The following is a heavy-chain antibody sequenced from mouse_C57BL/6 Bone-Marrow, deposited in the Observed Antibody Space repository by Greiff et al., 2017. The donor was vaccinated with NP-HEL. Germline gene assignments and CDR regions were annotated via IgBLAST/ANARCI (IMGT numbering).Heavy chain of an antibody. CDR1: GYTFTSYW. CDR2: IYPGSGST. Sequence: QVHVKQPGAELVKPGASVKMSCKASGYTFTSYWITWVKQRPGQGLEWIGDIYPGSGSTNYNEKFKSKATLTVDTSSSTAYMQLSSLTSEDSAVYYCARKDPTFAYWGQGTLVTVSA. V-gene: IGHV1-55*01. J-gene: IGHJ3*01. CDR3: ARKDPTFAY. D-gene: IGHD2-10*01.